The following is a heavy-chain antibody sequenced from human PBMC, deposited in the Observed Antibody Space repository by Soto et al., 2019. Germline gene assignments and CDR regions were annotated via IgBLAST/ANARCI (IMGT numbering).Heavy chain of an antibody. Sequence: PGGSLRLSCAASGFTFSIYSMNWVRQAPGKGLEWVSYIMPGSSHIFYADSVKGRFTISRDNAKNSLYLQMNSLRAEDTAVYYCARDHDSSGYYFWGPGAFDIWGQGTMVTVSS. J-gene: IGHJ3*02. CDR3: ARDHDSSGYYFWGPGAFDI. CDR1: GFTFSIYS. V-gene: IGHV3-48*01. CDR2: IMPGSSHI. D-gene: IGHD3-22*01.